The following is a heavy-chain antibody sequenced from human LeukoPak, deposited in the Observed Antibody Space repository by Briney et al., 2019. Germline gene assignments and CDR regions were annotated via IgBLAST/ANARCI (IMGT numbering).Heavy chain of an antibody. V-gene: IGHV4-59*01. CDR1: GGSISSYY. CDR2: IYYSGST. J-gene: IGHJ5*02. Sequence: SETLSLTCTVSGGSISSYYWSWIRQPPGKGLEWIGYIYYSGSTNYNPSLKSRVTISVDTSKNQFSLKLSSVTAADTAVYYCARVSCSGGSCYSRGWFDPWGQGTLVTVSS. CDR3: ARVSCSGGSCYSRGWFDP. D-gene: IGHD2-15*01.